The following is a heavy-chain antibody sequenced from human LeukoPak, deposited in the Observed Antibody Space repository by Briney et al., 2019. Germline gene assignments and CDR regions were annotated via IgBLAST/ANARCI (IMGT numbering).Heavy chain of an antibody. Sequence: PSETLSLTCTVSGGSIGWDYWSWIRQSAGKGLEWIGRIYKSGSTNYNPSFRCRVTMSVDTSKNQFSLNVTSVTAADTAVYYCAREEYFQDSNGYSYYFHSWGQGSLVTVSS. D-gene: IGHD3-22*01. J-gene: IGHJ4*02. CDR2: IYKSGST. V-gene: IGHV4-4*07. CDR1: GGSIGWDY. CDR3: AREEYFQDSNGYSYYFHS.